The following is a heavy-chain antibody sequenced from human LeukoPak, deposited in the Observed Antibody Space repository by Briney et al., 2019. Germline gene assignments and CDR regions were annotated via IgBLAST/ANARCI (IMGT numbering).Heavy chain of an antibody. CDR2: ISSPSSTI. D-gene: IGHD3-10*01. CDR1: GFPFSAYE. CDR3: AKDYSKTSYYGSGTYYRPNWFDP. V-gene: IGHV3-48*03. Sequence: PGGSLRLSCAASGFPFSAYEMNWVRQAPGKGLEWVSYISSPSSTIYYADSVKGRFTISRDNVKNSLYLQMNSLRTEDTAVFYCAKDYSKTSYYGSGTYYRPNWFDPWGQGTLVTVSS. J-gene: IGHJ5*02.